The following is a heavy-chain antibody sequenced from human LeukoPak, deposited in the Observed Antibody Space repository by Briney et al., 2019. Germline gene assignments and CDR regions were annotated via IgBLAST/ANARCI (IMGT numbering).Heavy chain of an antibody. D-gene: IGHD4-17*01. CDR3: ARDMYGDGLDY. CDR2: IYTSGST. J-gene: IGHJ4*02. Sequence: SQTLSLTCTVYGGSISSGSYYWSWIRQPAGKGLEWIGRIYTSGSTNYNPSLKSRVTISVDTSKNQFSLKLSSVTAADTAVYYCARDMYGDGLDYWGQGTLVTVSS. CDR1: GGSISSGSYY. V-gene: IGHV4-61*02.